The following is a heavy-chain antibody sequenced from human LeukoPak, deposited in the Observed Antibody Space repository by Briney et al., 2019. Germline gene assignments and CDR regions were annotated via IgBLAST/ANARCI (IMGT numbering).Heavy chain of an antibody. CDR1: GGSISSGGYY. CDR3: ASLSSSWYYFDH. CDR2: IYYSGST. D-gene: IGHD6-13*01. V-gene: IGHV4-31*03. J-gene: IGHJ4*02. Sequence: PSETLSLTCTVSGGSISSGGYYWSWIRQHPGKGLEWIGYIYYSGSTYYNPSLKSRVTISVDTSKNQFSLKLSSVTAADTAVYYCASLSSSWYYFDHWGQGTLVTVSS.